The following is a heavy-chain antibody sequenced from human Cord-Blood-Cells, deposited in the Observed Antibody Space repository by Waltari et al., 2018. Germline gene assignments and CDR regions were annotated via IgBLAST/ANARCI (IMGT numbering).Heavy chain of an antibody. V-gene: IGHV3-66*01. J-gene: IGHJ4*02. Sequence: EVQLVESGGGLVQPGGSLRLSCAASGFTVSSNYMSWVRQAPGKGLEWVSVIYSGGSTYYAESVKGRFTSASDNSKNTLELQMISLRAEDTAVYYCARARGYCSSTSCYPFDYWGQGTLVTVSS. CDR2: IYSGGST. CDR3: ARARGYCSSTSCYPFDY. CDR1: GFTVSSNY. D-gene: IGHD2-2*01.